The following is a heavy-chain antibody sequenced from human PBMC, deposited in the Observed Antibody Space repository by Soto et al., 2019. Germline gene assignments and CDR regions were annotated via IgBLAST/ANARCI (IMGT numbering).Heavy chain of an antibody. V-gene: IGHV3-23*01. D-gene: IGHD6-19*01. Sequence: EVQLLESGGGLVQPGGSLRLSCAASGFTFSSYAMSWVRQAPGKGLEWVSAISGSGGSTYYADSVKGRLTIPRDNSKNTQYLQMNSLRAEDTAVYYCAKDSGAPGIAVAGICDYWGQGTLGTVSS. J-gene: IGHJ4*02. CDR1: GFTFSSYA. CDR3: AKDSGAPGIAVAGICDY. CDR2: ISGSGGST.